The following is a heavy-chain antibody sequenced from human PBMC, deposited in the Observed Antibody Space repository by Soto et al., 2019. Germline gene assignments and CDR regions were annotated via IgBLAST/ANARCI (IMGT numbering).Heavy chain of an antibody. CDR3: ARGKYCSSTTCSYYYGMDV. Sequence: PSETLSLTCTVSGGSISSYYWSWIWQPPGKGLEWIGYMYYSGSPNYNPSLKSRVTISVGTSKNQFSLKLSSVTAADTGVYYCARGKYCSSTTCSYYYGMDVWGQGTTVTVSS. CDR1: GGSISSYY. D-gene: IGHD2-2*01. J-gene: IGHJ6*02. CDR2: MYYSGSP. V-gene: IGHV4-59*01.